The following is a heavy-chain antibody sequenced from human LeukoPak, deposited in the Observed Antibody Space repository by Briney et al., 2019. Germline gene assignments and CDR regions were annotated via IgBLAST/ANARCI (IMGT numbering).Heavy chain of an antibody. D-gene: IGHD3-22*01. Sequence: GGSLRLSCAASGFTFSSYAMSWVRQAPGKGLEWVSAISGSGGSTYYADSVKGRFTISRDNSKNTLYLQMNSLGAEDTAVYYCAKSGIVVVTLYYFDYWGQGTLVTVSS. V-gene: IGHV3-23*01. CDR3: AKSGIVVVTLYYFDY. CDR2: ISGSGGST. CDR1: GFTFSSYA. J-gene: IGHJ4*02.